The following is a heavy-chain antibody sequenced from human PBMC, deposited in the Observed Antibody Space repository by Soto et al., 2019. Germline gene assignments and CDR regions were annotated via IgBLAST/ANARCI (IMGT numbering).Heavy chain of an antibody. CDR1: GFTFISYW. CDR3: ARRGQEGPGLAH. CDR2: INSDGRST. Sequence: VGSLRLSCAPSGFTFISYWMHWFRQAPGKGVVWVSRINSDGRSTSYVDSVKGRFTISRDNAKNTLYLQMNSLSVEDTAVYYCARRGQEGPGLAHWGQGTLVTVSS. V-gene: IGHV3-74*01. J-gene: IGHJ5*02.